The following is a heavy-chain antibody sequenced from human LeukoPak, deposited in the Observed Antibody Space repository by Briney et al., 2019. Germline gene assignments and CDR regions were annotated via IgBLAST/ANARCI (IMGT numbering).Heavy chain of an antibody. CDR2: INWNGGST. CDR1: GFTFDDYG. CDR3: AADSSGYNWFDP. D-gene: IGHD3-22*01. J-gene: IGHJ5*02. V-gene: IGHV3-20*04. Sequence: PGGSLRLSCAASGFTFDDYGMSWVRQAPGKGLEWVSGINWNGGSTGYADSVKGRFTISRDNAKNSLYLQMNSLRAEDTALYYCAADSSGYNWFDPWGQGTLVTVSS.